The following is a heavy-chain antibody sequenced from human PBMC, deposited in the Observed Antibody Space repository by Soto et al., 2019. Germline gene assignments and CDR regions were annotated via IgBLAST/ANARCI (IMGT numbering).Heavy chain of an antibody. Sequence: EVQLVESGGGLVQPGGSLRLSCAASGFTFSNYWMHWVRQAAGKGLVWVSRINGDGTGTNYADSVKGQFTISRDNAKNRLYLQMNSLRAEDTAVYYCGRGASGSYRLDYWGQGTLVTVSS. CDR3: GRGASGSYRLDY. CDR2: INGDGTGT. J-gene: IGHJ4*02. CDR1: GFTFSNYW. V-gene: IGHV3-74*01. D-gene: IGHD3-10*01.